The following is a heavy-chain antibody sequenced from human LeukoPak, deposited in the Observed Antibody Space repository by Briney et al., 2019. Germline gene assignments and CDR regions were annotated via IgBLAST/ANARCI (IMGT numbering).Heavy chain of an antibody. D-gene: IGHD3-10*01. CDR3: ARRGGTMVRGRQIKNWFDP. CDR2: INHSGST. Sequence: SETLSLTCAVYGGSFSGYYWSWIRQPPGKGPEWIGEINHSGSTNYNPSLKSRVTISVDTSKNQFSLKLSSVTAADTAVYYCARRGGTMVRGRQIKNWFDPWGQGTLVTVSS. CDR1: GGSFSGYY. J-gene: IGHJ5*02. V-gene: IGHV4-34*01.